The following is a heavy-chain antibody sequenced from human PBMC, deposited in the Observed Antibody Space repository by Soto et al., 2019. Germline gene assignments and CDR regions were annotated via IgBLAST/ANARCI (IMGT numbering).Heavy chain of an antibody. CDR2: ISYDGSNK. Sequence: QVQLVESGGGVVQPGRSLRLSCAASGFTFSSYAMHWVRQAPGKGLEWVAVISYDGSNKYYADSVKGRFTISRDNSKNTLYLQMNSLRAEDTAVYYCARFAVVVTSFDYWGQGTLVTVSS. CDR1: GFTFSSYA. J-gene: IGHJ4*02. V-gene: IGHV3-30-3*01. D-gene: IGHD3-22*01. CDR3: ARFAVVVTSFDY.